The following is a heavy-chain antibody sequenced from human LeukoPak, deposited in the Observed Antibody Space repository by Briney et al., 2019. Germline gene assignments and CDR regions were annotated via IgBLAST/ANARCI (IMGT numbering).Heavy chain of an antibody. J-gene: IGHJ5*02. D-gene: IGHD2-8*01. CDR1: GFTFRNYN. CDR3: ARQRGYCSSGVCRGWFDP. V-gene: IGHV3-21*01. Sequence: PGGSLRLSCAASGFTFRNYNMNWVRQAPGKGLEWVSSISESSSFIQYADSLKGRFAISRDNAKNSLNLQMNSLRAEDTAVYYCARQRGYCSSGVCRGWFDPWGQGTLVTVSS. CDR2: ISESSSFI.